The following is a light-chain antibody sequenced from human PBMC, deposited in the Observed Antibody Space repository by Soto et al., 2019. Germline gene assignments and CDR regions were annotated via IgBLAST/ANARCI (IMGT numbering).Light chain of an antibody. Sequence: QSLLTQPASVTGSTGQSITISCSGTSSDVGGYKLVSWFQQHPGKVPKLMISEVTQRPSGVSDRFSGSKSGNTASLTISGLQAEDEADYYCYSYAGNSIYVFGTGTKV. CDR1: SSDVGGYKL. V-gene: IGLV2-23*02. J-gene: IGLJ1*01. CDR3: YSYAGNSIYV. CDR2: EVT.